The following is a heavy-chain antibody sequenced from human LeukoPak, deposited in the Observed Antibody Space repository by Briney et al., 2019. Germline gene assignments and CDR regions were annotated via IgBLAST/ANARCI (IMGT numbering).Heavy chain of an antibody. D-gene: IGHD3-3*01. CDR2: VDPEDGET. CDR1: GYTFTDYY. V-gene: IGHV1-69-2*01. J-gene: IGHJ5*02. CDR3: ARSGYYPGTWFDP. Sequence: ASVKISCKVSGYTFTDYYMHWVQQAPGKGLEWMGLVDPEDGETIFAKKFQGRVTITADTSRDTSYMELSSLRSEDTAVYYCARSGYYPGTWFDPWGQGTLVTVSS.